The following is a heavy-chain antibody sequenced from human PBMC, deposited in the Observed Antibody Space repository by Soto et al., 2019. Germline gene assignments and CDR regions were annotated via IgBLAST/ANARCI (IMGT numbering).Heavy chain of an antibody. D-gene: IGHD5-18*01. CDR1: GFTFSSYS. CDR2: ISSSRSTI. Sequence: GGSLRLSCAASGFTFSSYSMNWVRQAPGKGLEWVSYISSSRSTIYYADSVKGRFTISRDNAKNSLYLQMNSLRAEDTAVYYCARVTQYSYGRYYYYYGMDVWGQGTTVTVS. J-gene: IGHJ6*02. V-gene: IGHV3-48*01. CDR3: ARVTQYSYGRYYYYYGMDV.